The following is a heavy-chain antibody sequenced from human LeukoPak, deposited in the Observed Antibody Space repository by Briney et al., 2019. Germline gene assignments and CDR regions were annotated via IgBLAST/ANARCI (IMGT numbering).Heavy chain of an antibody. CDR2: INTNTGNP. J-gene: IGHJ3*02. Sequence: ASVKVSCKASGYTFTGYYMHWVRQAPGLGLEWMGWINTNTGNPTYAQGFTGRFVFSLDTSVSTAYLQISSLKAEDTAVYYCARRGSSLGDAFDIWGQGTMVTVSS. CDR3: ARRGSSLGDAFDI. CDR1: GYTFTGYY. D-gene: IGHD6-13*01. V-gene: IGHV7-4-1*02.